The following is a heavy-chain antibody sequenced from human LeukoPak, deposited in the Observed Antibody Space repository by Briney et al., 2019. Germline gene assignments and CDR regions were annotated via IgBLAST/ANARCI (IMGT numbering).Heavy chain of an antibody. V-gene: IGHV3-49*04. CDR1: GFTFGDYA. D-gene: IGHD3-22*01. Sequence: PGRSLRLSCTASGFTFGDYAMSWVRQAPGKGLEWVSFIRSKAYGGTTECAASVKGRFTISRDDSKSIAYLQMNSLKTEDTAVYYCRGDSSGYYSDYGMDVWGQGTTVTVSS. CDR3: RGDSSGYYSDYGMDV. CDR2: IRSKAYGGTT. J-gene: IGHJ6*02.